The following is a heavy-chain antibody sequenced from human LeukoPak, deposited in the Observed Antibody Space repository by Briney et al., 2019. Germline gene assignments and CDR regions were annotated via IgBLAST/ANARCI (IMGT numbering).Heavy chain of an antibody. J-gene: IGHJ6*03. D-gene: IGHD6-19*01. V-gene: IGHV3-30*01. Sequence: GGSLRLPCAASGLTFSNHAMPWVRQAPGKGLEGVAVISYDGNNKYYADSVKGRFTISRDNSKNTLYLQMNSLRAEDTAVYFCARDQSSSGPYYMDVWGKGTTVTVSS. CDR1: GLTFSNHA. CDR2: ISYDGNNK. CDR3: ARDQSSSGPYYMDV.